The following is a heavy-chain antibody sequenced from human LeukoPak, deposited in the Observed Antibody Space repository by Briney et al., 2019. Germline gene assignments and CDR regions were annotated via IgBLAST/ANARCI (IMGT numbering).Heavy chain of an antibody. V-gene: IGHV4-4*02. Sequence: SETLSLTCAVSGGSISGSNWWSWVRQPPGKGLEWIGEIYHSGSTNYNPSLKSRVTISVDKSKNQFSLKLSSVTAADTAVYYCATRGGGRGIAVAGDFDYWGQGILVTVSS. D-gene: IGHD6-13*01. J-gene: IGHJ4*02. CDR2: IYHSGST. CDR1: GGSISGSNW. CDR3: ATRGGGRGIAVAGDFDY.